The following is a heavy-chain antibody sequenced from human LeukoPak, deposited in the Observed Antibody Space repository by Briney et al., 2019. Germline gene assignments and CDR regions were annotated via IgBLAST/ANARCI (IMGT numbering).Heavy chain of an antibody. J-gene: IGHJ4*02. D-gene: IGHD3-10*01. Sequence: SETLSLTCAVYGGSFSGYYWSWIRQPPGKGLEWIGEINHSGSTNYNPSPNSRVTISVDTSKNQFSLHLSSVTAADTAVYYCAEMGGSGSIRDYWGQGTLVTVSS. V-gene: IGHV4-34*01. CDR3: AEMGGSGSIRDY. CDR1: GGSFSGYY. CDR2: INHSGST.